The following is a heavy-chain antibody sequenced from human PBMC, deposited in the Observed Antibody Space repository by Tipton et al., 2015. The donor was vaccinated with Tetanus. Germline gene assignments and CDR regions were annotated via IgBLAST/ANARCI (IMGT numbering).Heavy chain of an antibody. CDR3: ARHSGGSEIGYYDDMDV. D-gene: IGHD3-10*01. CDR1: GYSFSSYW. Sequence: QLVQSGAEVKKPGESLKISCRGSGYSFSSYWIAWVRQMPGKGLEWMGVIYPADSDIRNSPSFQGQVTMSVDKSTNTAYLQWRSLKASDSAMYYCARHSGGSEIGYYDDMDVWGQGTTVTVSS. J-gene: IGHJ6*02. CDR2: IYPADSDI. V-gene: IGHV5-51*01.